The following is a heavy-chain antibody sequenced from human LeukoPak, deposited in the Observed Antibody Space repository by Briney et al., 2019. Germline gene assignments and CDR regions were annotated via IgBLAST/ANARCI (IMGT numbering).Heavy chain of an antibody. Sequence: PGGSLRLSCAASGFTFSDYYMSWIRQAPGKGLEWVSYISSSGSTIYYADSVKGRFTISRDNAKNSLYLQMNSLRAEDTAVYYCARDRRGPSYYYYYYMDVWGKGTTVTISS. J-gene: IGHJ6*03. D-gene: IGHD5-12*01. CDR1: GFTFSDYY. CDR2: ISSSGSTI. CDR3: ARDRRGPSYYYYYYMDV. V-gene: IGHV3-11*04.